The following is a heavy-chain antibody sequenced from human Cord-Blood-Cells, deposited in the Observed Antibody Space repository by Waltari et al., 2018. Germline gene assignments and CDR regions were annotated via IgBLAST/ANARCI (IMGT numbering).Heavy chain of an antibody. J-gene: IGHJ4*02. CDR3: AICFFGVGYYFDY. D-gene: IGHD3-3*01. Sequence: QVQLVQSGAEVKKPGASVKVSCKASGYTFTSYYMHWVRQAPGQGLEWMGIINPSGGSKSYAQKFQGRVTMTRDTSTSTVYMELSSLRSEDTAVYYCAICFFGVGYYFDYWGQGTLVTVSS. V-gene: IGHV1-46*01. CDR1: GYTFTSYY. CDR2: INPSGGSK.